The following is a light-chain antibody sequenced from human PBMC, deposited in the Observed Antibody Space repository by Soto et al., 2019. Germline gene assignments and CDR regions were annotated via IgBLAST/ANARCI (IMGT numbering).Light chain of an antibody. V-gene: IGLV2-11*01. CDR1: SSDVGGYHY. CDR2: DVS. J-gene: IGLJ2*01. Sequence: QPVLTQPRSVSGSPGQSVTISCTGTSSDVGGYHYVSWYQQHPGKAPKLMLYDVSKRPSGVPDRFSGSKSGNTASLTISGLQAEDEADYYCCSYAGRYTWVFGGGTQLTVL. CDR3: CSYAGRYTWV.